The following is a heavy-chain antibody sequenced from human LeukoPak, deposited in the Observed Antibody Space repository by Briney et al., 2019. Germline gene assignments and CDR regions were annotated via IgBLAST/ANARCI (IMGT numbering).Heavy chain of an antibody. Sequence: GESLKISCKGSGYSFTSYWIGWGRQMPGKGLEWMGVIYPGDSDTRYSPSFQGQVTISADKSVSTAYLQWSSLKASDTAMYYCARRYNWASDAFDIWGQGTMVTVSS. CDR1: GYSFTSYW. D-gene: IGHD1-20*01. CDR2: IYPGDSDT. J-gene: IGHJ3*02. V-gene: IGHV5-51*01. CDR3: ARRYNWASDAFDI.